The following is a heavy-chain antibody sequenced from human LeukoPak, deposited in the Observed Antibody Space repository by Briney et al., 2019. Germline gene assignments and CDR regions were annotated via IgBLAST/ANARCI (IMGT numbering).Heavy chain of an antibody. CDR1: GGSISSYY. CDR2: IYYSGST. CDR3: ARVLDYYGSGAYSFDY. D-gene: IGHD3-10*01. Sequence: TSETLSLTCTVSGGSISSYYWSWIRQPPGKGLEWIGYIYYSGSTNYNPSLRSRITMSVDTSKNQFSLKLTSVTAADTAVYYCARVLDYYGSGAYSFDYWGQGTLVTVSS. J-gene: IGHJ4*02. V-gene: IGHV4-59*08.